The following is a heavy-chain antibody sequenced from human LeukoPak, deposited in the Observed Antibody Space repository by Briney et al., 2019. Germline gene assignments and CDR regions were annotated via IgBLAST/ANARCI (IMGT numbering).Heavy chain of an antibody. J-gene: IGHJ4*02. D-gene: IGHD3-16*02. Sequence: GGSLRLSCAASGFTFSSYAMSWVRQAPGKGLEWVGRIKSEVDGATRDYAAPVRGRFTLSRDDSRNTLYLQMNSLETEDTAFYYCTTDIPFTSGGAIAYWGQGTLVTVSS. CDR3: TTDIPFTSGGAIAY. V-gene: IGHV3-15*01. CDR2: IKSEVDGATR. CDR1: GFTFSSYA.